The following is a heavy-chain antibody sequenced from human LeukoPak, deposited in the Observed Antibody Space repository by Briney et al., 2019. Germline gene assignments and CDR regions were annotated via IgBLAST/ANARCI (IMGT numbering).Heavy chain of an antibody. Sequence: GASVKVSCKASGYTFTSYDINWVRQATGQGLEWMGWMNPNSGNTGYAQKLQGRVTMTTDTSTSTAYMELRSLRSDDTAVYYCARDGYSSGVEDYWGQGTLVTVSS. J-gene: IGHJ4*02. CDR1: GYTFTSYD. CDR2: MNPNSGNT. CDR3: ARDGYSSGVEDY. V-gene: IGHV1-8*01. D-gene: IGHD6-19*01.